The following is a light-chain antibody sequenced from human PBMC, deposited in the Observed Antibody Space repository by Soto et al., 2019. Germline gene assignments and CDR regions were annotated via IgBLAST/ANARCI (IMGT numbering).Light chain of an antibody. J-gene: IGLJ2*01. CDR2: EVS. CDR3: CSYAGSSTFSV. Sequence: QSALTQPASVSGSPGQSITISCTGTSSDVGSYNLVSWYQQHPGKAPKLMIYEVSKRPSGVSKRFSGSKSGNTASLTISGLQAEDEADYYCCSYAGSSTFSVFGGGTKVTVL. CDR1: SSDVGSYNL. V-gene: IGLV2-23*02.